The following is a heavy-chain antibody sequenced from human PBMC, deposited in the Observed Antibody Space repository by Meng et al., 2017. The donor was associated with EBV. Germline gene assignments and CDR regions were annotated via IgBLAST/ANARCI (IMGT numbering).Heavy chain of an antibody. CDR1: GASVSGGTYH. Sequence: QVRLQWPGPGLVKPSETLSLTCPVSGASVSGGTYHWSWIRQPPGKGLEWIGYIHYSGSTYYNPSLKSRITISVDMSRNQFSLRLTSVTSADMAVYYCARVNSDCGGVMCYKGWFDPWGQGTLVTVSS. D-gene: IGHD2-21*01. J-gene: IGHJ5*02. CDR3: ARVNSDCGGVMCYKGWFDP. CDR2: IHYSGST. V-gene: IGHV4-30-4*08.